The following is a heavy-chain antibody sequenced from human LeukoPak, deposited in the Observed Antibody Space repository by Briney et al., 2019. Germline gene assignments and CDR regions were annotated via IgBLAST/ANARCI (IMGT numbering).Heavy chain of an antibody. CDR1: GFTFGSYD. D-gene: IGHD5-18*01. CDR3: AKGSGRGSSSALDY. CDR2: ISSSGAST. Sequence: PGGSLRLSCAASGFTFGSYDMSWVRQAPGKGLEWVSIISSSGASTYYADSVTGRFTISTDNAKNTLYLQMNSLRAEDTALYYCAKGSGRGSSSALDYWGQGTLVTVSS. V-gene: IGHV3-23*01. J-gene: IGHJ4*02.